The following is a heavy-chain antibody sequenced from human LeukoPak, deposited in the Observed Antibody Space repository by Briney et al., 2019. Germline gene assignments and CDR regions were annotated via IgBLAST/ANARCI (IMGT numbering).Heavy chain of an antibody. CDR1: GGSTSSGDYY. D-gene: IGHD3-3*01. J-gene: IGHJ4*02. Sequence: SETLSLTCTVSGGSTSSGDYYWSWIRQPPGKGLEWIGYIYYSGSTYYNPSLKSRVTISLDTSKNQFSLKLSSVTAADTAVYYCARAGWSGYYFDYWGQGTLVTVSS. CDR2: IYYSGST. V-gene: IGHV4-30-4*08. CDR3: ARAGWSGYYFDY.